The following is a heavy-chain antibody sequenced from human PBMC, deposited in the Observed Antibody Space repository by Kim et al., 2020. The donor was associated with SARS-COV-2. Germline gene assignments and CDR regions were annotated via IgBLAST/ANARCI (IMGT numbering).Heavy chain of an antibody. CDR1: GFTFSGYN. J-gene: IGHJ3*01. D-gene: IGHD1-1*01. Sequence: GGSLRLSCAASGFTFSGYNMLWVRQAPGKGLEWVTFITFSASNKFYADSVKGRFTISRDNAKNTVYLQMSSLRAEDTGVYYCARVGPHWLDV. V-gene: IGHV3-30*03. CDR3: ARVGPHWLDV. CDR2: ITFSASNK.